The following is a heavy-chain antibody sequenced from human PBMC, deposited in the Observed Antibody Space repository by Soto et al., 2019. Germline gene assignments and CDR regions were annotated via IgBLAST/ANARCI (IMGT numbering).Heavy chain of an antibody. J-gene: IGHJ3*01. CDR3: GKDPNGDYFGAFDF. Sequence: EVQFLESGGGVVRPGGSLRLSCVASGLNFASYAMTWVRQSSGKGLEWVACITGNGAVTSYTDSVRGRFTISRDNFKNTLDLQVDSLRADDTAVYYCGKDPNGDYFGAFDFWGQGTTVIVSS. V-gene: IGHV3-23*01. CDR2: ITGNGAVT. CDR1: GLNFASYA. D-gene: IGHD4-17*01.